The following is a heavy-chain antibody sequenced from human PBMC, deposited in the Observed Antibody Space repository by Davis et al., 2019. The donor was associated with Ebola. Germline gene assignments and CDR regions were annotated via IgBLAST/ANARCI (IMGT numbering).Heavy chain of an antibody. CDR3: AKLSSNYYYDSTH. CDR1: GFTFSSYG. V-gene: IGHV3-30*02. J-gene: IGHJ4*02. D-gene: IGHD3-22*01. Sequence: GESLKISCAASGFTFSSYGMHWVRQAPGKGLEWVAFIRYDGSNKYYADSVKGRFTISRDNSKNTLYLQMNSLRAEDTAVYYCAKLSSNYYYDSTHWGQGTLVTVSS. CDR2: IRYDGSNK.